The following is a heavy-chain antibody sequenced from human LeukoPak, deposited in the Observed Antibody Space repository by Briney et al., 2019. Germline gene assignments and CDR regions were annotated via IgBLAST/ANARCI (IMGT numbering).Heavy chain of an antibody. D-gene: IGHD3-10*02. CDR1: GFTFSSYE. V-gene: IGHV3-48*03. CDR2: ISSSGSTI. Sequence: GGSLRLSCAASGFTFSSYEMSWVRQAPGKGLEWVSYISSSGSTIYYADSVKGRFTISRDNAKNSLYLQMNSLRAEDTAVYYCAELGITIIGGVWGKGTTVTISS. CDR3: AELGITIIGGV. J-gene: IGHJ6*04.